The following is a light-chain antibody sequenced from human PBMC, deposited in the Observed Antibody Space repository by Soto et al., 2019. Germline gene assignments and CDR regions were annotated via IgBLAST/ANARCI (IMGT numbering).Light chain of an antibody. Sequence: EIVLTQSPGTLSLSPGERATLSCRASQSVTNNQLAWFRQKPGQAPRLLIYGASTRAAGIPARFSGTGSGTEFTLTISSLQSEDFALYYCQQYNDWPLTFGQGTKVDI. V-gene: IGKV3D-15*01. CDR1: QSVTNN. J-gene: IGKJ1*01. CDR2: GAS. CDR3: QQYNDWPLT.